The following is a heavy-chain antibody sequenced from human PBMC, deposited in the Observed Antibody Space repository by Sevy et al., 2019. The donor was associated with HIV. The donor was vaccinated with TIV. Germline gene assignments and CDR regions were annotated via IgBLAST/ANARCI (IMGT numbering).Heavy chain of an antibody. J-gene: IGHJ6*02. Sequence: GGSLRLSCVGSGFIFDDCGMHWVRQAPRKGLEWVTLISHDGGKKYYADSVKGRFTISRDNFKNTLYLQMNTLRRDDTAAYFCTKDPPVYGDFPYGMDVWGQGTTVTVSS. D-gene: IGHD4-17*01. V-gene: IGHV3-30*18. CDR1: GFIFDDCG. CDR3: TKDPPVYGDFPYGMDV. CDR2: ISHDGGKK.